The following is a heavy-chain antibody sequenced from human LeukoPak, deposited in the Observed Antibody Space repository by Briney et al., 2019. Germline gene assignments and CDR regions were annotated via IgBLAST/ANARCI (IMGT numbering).Heavy chain of an antibody. J-gene: IGHJ4*02. Sequence: PGGSLRLSCAASGFTFSRYWMHWVRQTPGKGLVWVSRINSDGSSTRYADSVKGRFTVSRDNSKNTLYLQVNSLRAEDAAVYYCAKDVVVVAANGGTFDYWGQGTLVTVSS. CDR1: GFTFSRYW. CDR2: INSDGSST. CDR3: AKDVVVVAANGGTFDY. D-gene: IGHD2-15*01. V-gene: IGHV3-74*01.